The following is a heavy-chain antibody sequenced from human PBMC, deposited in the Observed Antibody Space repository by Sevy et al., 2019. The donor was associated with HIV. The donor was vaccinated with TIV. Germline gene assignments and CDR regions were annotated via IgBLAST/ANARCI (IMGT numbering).Heavy chain of an antibody. V-gene: IGHV4-39*01. J-gene: IGHJ4*02. CDR2: IYYSGST. D-gene: IGHD3-16*02. Sequence: SDTLSLTCTVSGGSISSSSYYWGWIRQPPGKGLEWIGSIYYSGSTYYNPSLKSRVTISVDTSKNQFSLKLSSVTAADTAVYYCARHQGGGVIANFDYWGQGTLVTVSS. CDR1: GGSISSSSYY. CDR3: ARHQGGGVIANFDY.